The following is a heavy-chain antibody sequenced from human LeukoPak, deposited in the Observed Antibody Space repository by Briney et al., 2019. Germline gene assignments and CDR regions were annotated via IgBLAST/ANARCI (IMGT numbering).Heavy chain of an antibody. Sequence: GSSRLSCAASGFTFSSYAMSWVRQAPGKGLEWVSAISGSGSNTYYADSVKGRFTISRDNSKNTLYLQMKSLRADDTAVYYCAKDCPSEWQQLPDYDAFDIWGQGTMVTVSS. V-gene: IGHV3-23*01. J-gene: IGHJ3*02. CDR3: AKDCPSEWQQLPDYDAFDI. CDR2: ISGSGSNT. CDR1: GFTFSSYA. D-gene: IGHD6-13*01.